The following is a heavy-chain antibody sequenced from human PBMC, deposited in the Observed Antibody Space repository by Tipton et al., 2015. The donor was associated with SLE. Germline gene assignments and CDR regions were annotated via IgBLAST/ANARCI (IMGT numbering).Heavy chain of an antibody. CDR2: IYPDNSDT. D-gene: IGHD4-17*01. CDR3: ARRAYGDYLYGLDV. V-gene: IGHV5-51*03. CDR1: GYSFGTHW. J-gene: IGHJ6*02. Sequence: QLVQSGAEVKKPGESLKISCKGSGYSFGTHWIAWVRQMPGKGLEWMGIIYPDNSDTRYSPSFRGQVTMSADKSDNTAYLNWSSLKSSDTAIYYCARRAYGDYLYGLDVWGQGTTVTVSS.